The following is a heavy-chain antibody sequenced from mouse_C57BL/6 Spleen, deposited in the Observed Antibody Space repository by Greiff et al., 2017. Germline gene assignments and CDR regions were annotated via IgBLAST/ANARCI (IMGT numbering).Heavy chain of an antibody. CDR3: ASDYDEDWFAY. J-gene: IGHJ3*01. D-gene: IGHD2-4*01. CDR2: IYPGSGST. V-gene: IGHV1-55*01. CDR1: GYNFTSYW. Sequence: QVQLQQPGAELVKPGASVKMSCKASGYNFTSYWITWVKQRPGQGLEWIGDIYPGSGSTNYNEKFKSKATLTVDTSSSTAYMQLSSLTSEDTAFYYCASDYDEDWFAYWGQGTLVTVSA.